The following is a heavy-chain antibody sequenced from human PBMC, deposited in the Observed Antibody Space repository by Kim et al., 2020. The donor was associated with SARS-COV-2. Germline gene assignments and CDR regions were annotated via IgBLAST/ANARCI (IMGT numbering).Heavy chain of an antibody. Sequence: SETLSLTCAVSGGSISSGGYSWSWIRQPPGLGLEWIGYFYYSGSTYYNPSLKSRVTISVDRSKNHFSLKPSSVTAADTAVYYCARAYDNRWAGGMDVWG. D-gene: IGHD3-9*01. CDR2: FYYSGST. J-gene: IGHJ6*02. CDR3: ARAYDNRWAGGMDV. CDR1: GGSISSGGYS. V-gene: IGHV4-30-2*01.